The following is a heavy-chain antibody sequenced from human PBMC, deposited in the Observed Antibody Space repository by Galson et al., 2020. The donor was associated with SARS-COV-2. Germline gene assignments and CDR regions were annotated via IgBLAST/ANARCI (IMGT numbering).Heavy chain of an antibody. CDR2: ISYDGSNK. Sequence: GESLKISCAASGFTFSSYGMHWVRQAPGKGLEWVAVISYDGSNKYYADSVKGRFTISRDNSKNTLYLQMNSLRAEDTAVYYCARGYDILTGYLYFDYWGQGTLVTVSS. D-gene: IGHD3-9*01. CDR3: ARGYDILTGYLYFDY. J-gene: IGHJ4*02. CDR1: GFTFSSYG. V-gene: IGHV3-30*03.